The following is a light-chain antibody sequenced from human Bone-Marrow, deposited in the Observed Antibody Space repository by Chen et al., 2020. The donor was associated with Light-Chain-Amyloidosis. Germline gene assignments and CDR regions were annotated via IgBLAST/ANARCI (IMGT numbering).Light chain of an antibody. Sequence: NFMLPQPHSVSESSGKTEIISCTRSSGRIATNYVQWYQQRPGSSPTTVIYEDDQSPSGVPDRFAGSIDRSNDSAYLTISVLKTEEEADYYFQSYQGSSQRVFGGGTKLTVL. CDR1: SGRIATNY. J-gene: IGLJ3*02. CDR2: EDD. CDR3: QSYQGSSQRV. V-gene: IGLV6-57*01.